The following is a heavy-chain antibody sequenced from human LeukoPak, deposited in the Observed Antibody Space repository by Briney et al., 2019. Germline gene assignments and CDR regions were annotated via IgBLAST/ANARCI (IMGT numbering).Heavy chain of an antibody. CDR1: GGSISSSSYY. CDR3: SLAEVYGSGSYPFDY. CDR2: IYYSGST. J-gene: IGHJ4*02. V-gene: IGHV4-39*07. Sequence: PSETLSLTCTVSGGSISSSSYYWGWIRQPPGKGLEWIGSIYYSGSTYYNPSLKSRVTISVDTSKNQFSLKLSSVTAADTAVYYCSLAEVYGSGSYPFDYWGQGTLVTVSS. D-gene: IGHD3-10*01.